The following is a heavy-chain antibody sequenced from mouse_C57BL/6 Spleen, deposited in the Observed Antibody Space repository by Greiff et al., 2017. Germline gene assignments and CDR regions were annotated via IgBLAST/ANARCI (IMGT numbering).Heavy chain of an antibody. CDR3: AREEGMVTTSYFDY. V-gene: IGHV1-61*01. J-gene: IGHJ2*01. CDR1: GYTFTSYW. D-gene: IGHD2-2*01. CDR2: IYPSDSET. Sequence: QVQLQQPGAELVRPGSSVKLSCKASGYTFTSYWMDWVKQRPGQGLEWIGNIYPSDSETHYNQKFKDKATLTVDKSSSTAYMQLSSLTSEDSAVYYCAREEGMVTTSYFDYWGQGTTLTVSS.